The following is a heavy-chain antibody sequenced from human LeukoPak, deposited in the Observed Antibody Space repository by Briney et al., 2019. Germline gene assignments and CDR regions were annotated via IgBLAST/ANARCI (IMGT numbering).Heavy chain of an antibody. CDR2: ITSSGSTI. J-gene: IGHJ3*02. CDR3: ARCSRPYYYDSSGYLVPDAFDI. Sequence: PGGSLRLSCVASGFTLSSYSMNWVRQAPGKGLEWVSYITSSGSTIYYEDSVKGRFTISRDNAKNSLYLQMNSLRAEDTAVYYCARCSRPYYYDSSGYLVPDAFDIWGQGTVVTVSS. V-gene: IGHV3-48*04. CDR1: GFTLSSYS. D-gene: IGHD3-22*01.